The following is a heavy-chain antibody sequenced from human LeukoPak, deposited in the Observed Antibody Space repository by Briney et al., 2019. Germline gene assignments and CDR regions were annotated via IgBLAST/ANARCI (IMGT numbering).Heavy chain of an antibody. CDR1: GGSISSYD. CDR2: VHYSGTT. V-gene: IGHV4-59*01. CDR3: ATGYGDFRVEGRYFYS. D-gene: IGHD4-17*01. J-gene: IGHJ4*02. Sequence: SETLSLTCTVSGGSISSYDWSWVRQPPGKGLEFIGHVHYSGTTNYNPSLRSRVTISIDTSKKHFFLKLKSVTAADTAVYYCATGYGDFRVEGRYFYSWGQGTLVTVSS.